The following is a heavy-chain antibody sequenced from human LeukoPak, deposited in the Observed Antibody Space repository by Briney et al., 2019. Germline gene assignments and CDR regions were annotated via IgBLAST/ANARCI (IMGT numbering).Heavy chain of an antibody. CDR2: IYSGGST. CDR3: ARDLWGDTAMGIDY. J-gene: IGHJ4*02. V-gene: IGHV3-66*01. CDR1: EFSVGSNY. Sequence: GGSLRLSCAASEFSVGSNYMTWVRQAPGKGLEWVSLIYSGGSTYYADSVKGRFTISRDNTKNSLYLQMNSLRAEDTAVYYCARDLWGDTAMGIDYWGQGTLVTVSS. D-gene: IGHD5-18*01.